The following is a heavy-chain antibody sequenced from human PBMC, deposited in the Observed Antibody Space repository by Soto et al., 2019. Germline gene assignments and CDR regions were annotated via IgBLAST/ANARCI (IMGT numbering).Heavy chain of an antibody. CDR1: GFTFSSYS. CDR2: ISSSSSYI. V-gene: IGHV3-21*01. J-gene: IGHJ5*02. D-gene: IGHD2-2*02. CDR3: ARDKFPLGYCSSTSCYTGGFDP. Sequence: EVQLLESGGGLVQPGGSLRLSCAASGFTFSSYSMNWVRQAPGKGLEWVSSISSSSSYIYYADSVKGRFTISRDNAKNSLYLQMNSLRAEDTAVYYCARDKFPLGYCSSTSCYTGGFDPWGQGTLVTVSS.